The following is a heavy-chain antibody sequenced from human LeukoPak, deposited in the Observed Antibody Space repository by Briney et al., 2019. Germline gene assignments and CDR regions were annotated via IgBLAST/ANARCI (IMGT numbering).Heavy chain of an antibody. CDR2: VNIDGGTT. J-gene: IGHJ4*02. D-gene: IGHD4-17*01. CDR3: ARDHGDYYYDY. CDR1: AFTFSSYW. Sequence: GGSLRLSCAASAFTFSSYWMHWVRQGPGRGLVWVSRVNIDGGTTNYADSVKGRFTISRDNAKNTLYLQMNSLRAEDTAVYYCARDHGDYYYDYWGQGTLVAVSS. V-gene: IGHV3-74*01.